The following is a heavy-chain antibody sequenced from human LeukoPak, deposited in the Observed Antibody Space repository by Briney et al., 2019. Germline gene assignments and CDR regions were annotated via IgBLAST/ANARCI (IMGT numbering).Heavy chain of an antibody. CDR3: AKDLGTGGEFDY. D-gene: IGHD4-17*01. CDR1: GYTFSSYG. J-gene: IGHJ4*02. Sequence: GGSLRLSCAASGYTFSSYGMHWVRQAPGKGLEWVAVISYDGSNKYYADSVKGRFTISRDNSKNTLYLQMNSLRAEDTAVYYCAKDLGTGGEFDYWGQGTLVTVSS. V-gene: IGHV3-30*18. CDR2: ISYDGSNK.